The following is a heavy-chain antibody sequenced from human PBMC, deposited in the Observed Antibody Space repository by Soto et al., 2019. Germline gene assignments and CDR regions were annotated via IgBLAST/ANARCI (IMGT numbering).Heavy chain of an antibody. CDR2: IYWDDDK. CDR1: GFSLSTSGVG. V-gene: IGHV2-5*02. CDR3: THADVAQQGFDY. J-gene: IGHJ4*02. D-gene: IGHD5-12*01. Sequence: QITLKESGPTLVKPTQTLTLTYTFSGFSLSTSGVGVGWIRQPPGTALEWLALIYWDDDKRYSPSLKSRLTITKDTSKNQVVPTMTNMDPVDTATYYWTHADVAQQGFDYGGQGTLVTVSS.